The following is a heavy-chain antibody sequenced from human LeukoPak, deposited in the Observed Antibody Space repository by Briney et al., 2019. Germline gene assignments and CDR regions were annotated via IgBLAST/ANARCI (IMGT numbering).Heavy chain of an antibody. Sequence: SETLSLTCVVYGGSFSDYYWSWVRQPPGKGLEWIGEINHSGSTKYNPSLKSRVTISIHTSNNQFSLKLSSVTAADTAVYYCARHLVDDYVWGSYRPGRAFDIWGQGTMVTVSS. V-gene: IGHV4-34*01. CDR2: INHSGST. J-gene: IGHJ3*02. CDR3: ARHLVDDYVWGSYRPGRAFDI. D-gene: IGHD3-16*02. CDR1: GGSFSDYY.